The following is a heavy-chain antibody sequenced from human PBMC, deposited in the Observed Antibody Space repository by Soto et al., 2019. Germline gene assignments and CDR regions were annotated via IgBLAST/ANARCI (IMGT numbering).Heavy chain of an antibody. CDR1: GCSISSQY. D-gene: IGHD6-13*01. Sequence: SGTLSITRTVSGCSISSQYWSLILQPPGTGPEWIGYIYYSGSTTYNPSLKSRVTISVDTSKNQFSLKLSSVTAADTAVYYCARVTAAAGTLWFDPWGQGPLVTVSS. V-gene: IGHV4-59*11. CDR2: IYYSGST. CDR3: ARVTAAAGTLWFDP. J-gene: IGHJ5*02.